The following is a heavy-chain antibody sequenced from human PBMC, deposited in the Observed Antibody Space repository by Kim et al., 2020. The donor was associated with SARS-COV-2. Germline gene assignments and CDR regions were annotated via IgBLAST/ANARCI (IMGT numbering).Heavy chain of an antibody. CDR2: IKSRIDGGTT. D-gene: IGHD3-22*01. CDR3: TTVGGYYDSAGFYPVYY. CDR1: GFTFTNAW. J-gene: IGHJ4*02. V-gene: IGHV3-15*01. Sequence: GGSLRLSCAASGFTFTNAWMTWVRQAPGKGLEWVGRIKSRIDGGTTDYAAPVKGRFAISRDDSKNTLYLQMNSLKSEDTAMYYCTTVGGYYDSAGFYPVYYWGQGTLVTVSS.